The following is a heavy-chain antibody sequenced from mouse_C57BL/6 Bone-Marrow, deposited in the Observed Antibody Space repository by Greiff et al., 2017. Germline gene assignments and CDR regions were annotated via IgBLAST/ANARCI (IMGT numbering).Heavy chain of an antibody. Sequence: QVQLQQSGPELVKPGASVKISCKASGYAFSSSWMNWVKQRPGKGLEWIGRIYPGDGDTNYNGKLKGQATLTADKSSSTAYVQVSSLTSEDSAVYFCARTIVAPYYYAMDYWGQGTSVTVSS. CDR3: ARTIVAPYYYAMDY. V-gene: IGHV1-82*01. CDR1: GYAFSSSW. J-gene: IGHJ4*01. CDR2: IYPGDGDT. D-gene: IGHD1-1*01.